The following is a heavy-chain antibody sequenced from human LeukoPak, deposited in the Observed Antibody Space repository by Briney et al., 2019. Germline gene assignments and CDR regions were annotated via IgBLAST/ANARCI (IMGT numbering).Heavy chain of an antibody. CDR1: GFFFGGPG. V-gene: IGHV3-7*03. CDR2: IKKDGSEK. Sequence: PGGSLSFSCTASGFFFGGPGRAWIRGAPGKGLEWVAIIKKDGSEKYYVDSMKGRFTISRDNAKNSLFLQMNSLRAEDTAIYYCTTDTWYSAGHWGQGTLVTVSS. J-gene: IGHJ4*02. D-gene: IGHD2-15*01. CDR3: TTDTWYSAGH.